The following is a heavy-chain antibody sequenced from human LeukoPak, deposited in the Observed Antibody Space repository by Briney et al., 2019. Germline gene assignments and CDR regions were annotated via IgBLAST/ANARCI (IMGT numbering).Heavy chain of an antibody. V-gene: IGHV1-18*01. CDR3: ARGATILEWLPEAQTFKFDY. Sequence: GASVKVSCKASGYTFTSYGISWVRQAPGQGLEWMGWISAYNGNTNYAQKLQGRVTMTTDTSTSTAYMELRSLRSDDTAVYYCARGATILEWLPEAQTFKFDYWGQGTLVTVSS. J-gene: IGHJ4*02. D-gene: IGHD3-3*01. CDR1: GYTFTSYG. CDR2: ISAYNGNT.